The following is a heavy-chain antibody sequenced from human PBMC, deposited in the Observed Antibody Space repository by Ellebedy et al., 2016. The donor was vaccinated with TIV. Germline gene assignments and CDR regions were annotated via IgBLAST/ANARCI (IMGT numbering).Heavy chain of an antibody. D-gene: IGHD2-8*01. J-gene: IGHJ4*02. CDR3: ATGNTIGD. CDR1: GFTFSDYY. V-gene: IGHV3-7*03. Sequence: GESLKISCAASGFTFSDYYMSWVRQAPGKGLEWVASIGEDGSEKHYVDSVEGRFTIYRDNTKNSLYLQMNTLRAEDTAVYYWATGNTIGDWGQGTLVTVSS. CDR2: IGEDGSEK.